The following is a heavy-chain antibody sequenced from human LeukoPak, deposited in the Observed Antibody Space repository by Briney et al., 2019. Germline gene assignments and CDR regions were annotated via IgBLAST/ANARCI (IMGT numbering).Heavy chain of an antibody. CDR1: GFNFSSYW. V-gene: IGHV3-7*03. CDR3: ARDRRGPFDY. CDR2: IKQDGSEK. D-gene: IGHD3-10*01. Sequence: PGRSLRLSCAASGFNFSSYWMTWVRQAPGKGLEWVANIKQDGSEKYYVDSLKGRFTISRDNAKNSLYLQMNSLRADDTGVYYCARDRRGPFDYWGQGTLVTVSS. J-gene: IGHJ4*02.